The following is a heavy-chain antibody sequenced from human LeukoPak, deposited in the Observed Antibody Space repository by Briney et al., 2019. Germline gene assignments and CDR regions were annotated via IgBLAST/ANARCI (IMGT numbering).Heavy chain of an antibody. CDR3: ARARARVRGEDYFDY. D-gene: IGHD3-10*01. Sequence: PSETLSLTCTVSGDSISSGSYYWSWIRQPAGKGLEWIGRIYISGSTNYNPSLKSRVTISVDTSKNQFSLRLSSVTAADTAVYYCARARARVRGEDYFDYWGQGTQVTVSS. V-gene: IGHV4-61*02. J-gene: IGHJ4*02. CDR1: GDSISSGSYY. CDR2: IYISGST.